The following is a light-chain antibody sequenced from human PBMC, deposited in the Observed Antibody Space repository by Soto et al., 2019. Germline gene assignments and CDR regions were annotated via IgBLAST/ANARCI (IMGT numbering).Light chain of an antibody. CDR1: QSVSSY. CDR2: DAS. CDR3: HQYGSSPTT. Sequence: IVLTQSPATLSLSPGERATLSCRASQSVSSYLAWYQQKPGQAPRLLIYDASNRATGIPARFSGSGSGTDFSLTISRLEPEDFAVYYCHQYGSSPTTLGQGTKVDIK. V-gene: IGKV3-20*01. J-gene: IGKJ1*01.